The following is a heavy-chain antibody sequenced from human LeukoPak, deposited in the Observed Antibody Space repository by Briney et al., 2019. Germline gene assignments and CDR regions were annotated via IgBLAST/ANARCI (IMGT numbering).Heavy chain of an antibody. V-gene: IGHV5-51*01. Sequence: GESLKISCKGSGYSFSNYWIGWVRRMSGKGLEGMGIIYPGDSDARYSPSFQGQVTISVDKSITTAYLQWRSLKASDTAMYYCARPRVARYTGYDYDGFDIWGQGTMVTVSS. J-gene: IGHJ3*02. CDR1: GYSFSNYW. CDR3: ARPRVARYTGYDYDGFDI. D-gene: IGHD5-12*01. CDR2: IYPGDSDA.